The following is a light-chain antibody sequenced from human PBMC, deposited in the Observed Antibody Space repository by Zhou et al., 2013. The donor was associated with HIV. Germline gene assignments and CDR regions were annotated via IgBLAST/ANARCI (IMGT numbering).Light chain of an antibody. J-gene: IGKJ2*01. CDR3: MQGTQWPPT. CDR2: RVS. Sequence: VLAQSPLSLPVTLGEPAAISCTSSQSLVSSDGNTYLNWYQQKPGQSPRRLIFRVSNRDSGVPERFSAGGSGAHFTLHITRVEAEDIATYFCMQGTQWPPTFGQGTTLDIK. CDR1: QSLVSSDGNTY. V-gene: IGKV2-30*01.